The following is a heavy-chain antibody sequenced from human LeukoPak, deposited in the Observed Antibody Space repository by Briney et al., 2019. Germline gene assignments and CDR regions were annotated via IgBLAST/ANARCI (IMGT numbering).Heavy chain of an antibody. CDR2: ISSSSSTI. CDR1: GFTFSSFA. Sequence: GGSLRLSCAASGFTFSSFAMNWVRQAPGKGLEWVSYISSSSSTIYYADSVKGRFTISRDNAKNSLYLQMNSLRAEDTAVYYCARDPGGYYDSSSFDDYWGQGTLVTVSS. V-gene: IGHV3-48*01. J-gene: IGHJ4*02. CDR3: ARDPGGYYDSSSFDDY. D-gene: IGHD3-22*01.